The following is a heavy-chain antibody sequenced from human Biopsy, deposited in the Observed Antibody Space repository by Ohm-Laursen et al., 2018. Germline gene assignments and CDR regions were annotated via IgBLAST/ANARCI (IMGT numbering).Heavy chain of an antibody. CDR1: GYTFTTYG. CDR3: ATKLTGYFHH. D-gene: IGHD3-9*01. Sequence: SVKVSCKASGYTFTTYGINWVRQAPGQGLEWLGGNIPILGTGNYAQKFQGRVTVAADTSTSTATMELRSLRSDDTAVYYCATKLTGYFHHWGQGTLVTVSS. V-gene: IGHV1-69*06. J-gene: IGHJ1*01. CDR2: NIPILGTG.